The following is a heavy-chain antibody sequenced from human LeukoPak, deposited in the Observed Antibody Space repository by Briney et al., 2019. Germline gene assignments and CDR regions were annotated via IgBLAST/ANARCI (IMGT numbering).Heavy chain of an antibody. CDR3: ARDRSTVTTWVDY. J-gene: IGHJ4*02. Sequence: GGSLRLSCAASGFTFSSYAMHWVRQAPGKGLEWVAVISYDGSNKYYADSVKGRFTISRDNSKNSLYLQMNSLRAEDTAVYYCARDRSTVTTWVDYWGQGTLVTVSS. CDR2: ISYDGSNK. V-gene: IGHV3-30*04. D-gene: IGHD4-17*01. CDR1: GFTFSSYA.